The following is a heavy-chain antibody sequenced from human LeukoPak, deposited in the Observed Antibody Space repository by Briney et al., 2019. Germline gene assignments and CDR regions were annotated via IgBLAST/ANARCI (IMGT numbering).Heavy chain of an antibody. J-gene: IGHJ6*02. CDR1: EGTFSSYA. D-gene: IGHD6-19*01. V-gene: IGHV1-69*01. Sequence: GASVKVSCKASEGTFSSYAISWVRQAPGQGLEWMGGIIPIFGTANYAQKFQGRVTITADESTSTAYMELRSLGSDDTAVYYCAREEGIAVAGNYYYGMDVWGQGTTVTVSS. CDR2: IIPIFGTA. CDR3: AREEGIAVAGNYYYGMDV.